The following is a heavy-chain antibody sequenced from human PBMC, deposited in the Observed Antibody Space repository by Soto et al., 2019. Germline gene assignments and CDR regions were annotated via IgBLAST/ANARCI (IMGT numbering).Heavy chain of an antibody. CDR2: ISAYNGNT. D-gene: IGHD3-9*01. J-gene: IGHJ6*02. Sequence: GASVKVSCKASGYTFTSYGICWVRQAPGQGLEWMGWISAYNGNTNYAQKLQGRVTMTTDTSTSTAYMELRSLRSDDTAVYYCARDYDILTGYYGPERTVYGMEVWGQGTTVTVSS. CDR3: ARDYDILTGYYGPERTVYGMEV. CDR1: GYTFTSYG. V-gene: IGHV1-18*01.